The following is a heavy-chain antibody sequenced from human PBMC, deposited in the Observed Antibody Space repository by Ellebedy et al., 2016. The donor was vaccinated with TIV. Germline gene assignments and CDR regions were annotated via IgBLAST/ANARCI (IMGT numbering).Heavy chain of an antibody. CDR3: ATGTGSGSYGSTYAFDI. CDR2: FDPEDGET. J-gene: IGHJ3*02. CDR1: GYTLTELS. D-gene: IGHD1-26*01. V-gene: IGHV1-24*01. Sequence: ASVKVSCXVSGYTLTELSMHWVRQAPGKGLEWMGGFDPEDGETIYAQKFQGRVTMTEDTSTDTAYMELSSLRSEDTAVYYCATGTGSGSYGSTYAFDIWGQGTMVTVSS.